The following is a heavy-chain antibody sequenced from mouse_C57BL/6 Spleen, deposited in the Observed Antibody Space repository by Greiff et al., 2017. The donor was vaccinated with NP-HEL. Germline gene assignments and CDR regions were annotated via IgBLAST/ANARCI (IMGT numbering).Heavy chain of an antibody. Sequence: QVQLQQSGAELMKPGASVKLSCKATGYTFTGYWIEWVKQRPGHGLEWIGEILPGSGSTNYNEKFKGKATFTADTSSNTAYMQLSILTTEDSAIYYCARGGVYYGNHGDAMDYWGQGTSVTVSS. CDR2: ILPGSGST. D-gene: IGHD2-1*01. CDR3: ARGGVYYGNHGDAMDY. V-gene: IGHV1-9*01. CDR1: GYTFTGYW. J-gene: IGHJ4*01.